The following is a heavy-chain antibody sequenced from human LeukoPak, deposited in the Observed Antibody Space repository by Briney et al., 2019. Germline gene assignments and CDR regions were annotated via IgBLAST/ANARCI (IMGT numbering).Heavy chain of an antibody. D-gene: IGHD6-6*01. V-gene: IGHV3-9*01. Sequence: DXAMRWGRHAPGKGLEGGSGISWNSGSIGYADSVKARFTISRDNAKNSLYLQMNSLRAEDTALYYCAKDSSIAARVFDYWGQGTLVTVSS. CDR1: DXA. J-gene: IGHJ4*02. CDR3: AKDSSIAARVFDY. CDR2: ISWNSGSI.